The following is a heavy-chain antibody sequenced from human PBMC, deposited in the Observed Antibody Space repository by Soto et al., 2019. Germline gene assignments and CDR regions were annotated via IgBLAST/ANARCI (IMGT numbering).Heavy chain of an antibody. J-gene: IGHJ3*02. V-gene: IGHV1-2*02. CDR2: INPNSGGP. CDR1: RDTFTVYY. Sequence: QVHLVQSGAAVKKPGASVKVSCKASRDTFTVYYMHWVRQAPGQGLEWMGWINPNSGGPNYAQKFQGRVTMTRDTYISTVDMELSRLRSDDTAVYYCARALIPDAFDIWGQGTMVTVSS. CDR3: ARALIPDAFDI. D-gene: IGHD2-8*01.